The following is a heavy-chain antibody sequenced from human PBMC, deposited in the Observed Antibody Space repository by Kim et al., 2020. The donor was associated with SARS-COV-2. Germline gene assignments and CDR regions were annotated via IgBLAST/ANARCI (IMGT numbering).Heavy chain of an antibody. CDR3: VRGTGNYGDWDY. CDR1: GFTFTNYW. J-gene: IGHJ4*02. CDR2: INSGGSST. Sequence: GGSLRLSCAASGFTFTNYWMHWFRQAPGKGLVWVSRINSGGSSTNYADSVRGRFTISRDNAKSTLYLEMNSLRVDDTAVYYCVRGTGNYGDWDYWGQGTLVSVSS. D-gene: IGHD1-7*01. V-gene: IGHV3-74*01.